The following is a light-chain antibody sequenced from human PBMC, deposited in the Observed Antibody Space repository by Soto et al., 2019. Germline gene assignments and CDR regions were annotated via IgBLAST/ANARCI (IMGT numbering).Light chain of an antibody. J-gene: IGLJ3*02. V-gene: IGLV4-69*01. CDR3: QTWGTGIQV. CDR2: LNNDGSH. Sequence: QSVLTQSPSASASLGASVKLTCTLSSGHKDYAIAWHQQPPEKGPRYLMKLNNDGSHSKGDGIPDRFSGSSSGAERYLTISSLQSEDEADYYCQTWGTGIQVFGGGTKLTVL. CDR1: SGHKDYA.